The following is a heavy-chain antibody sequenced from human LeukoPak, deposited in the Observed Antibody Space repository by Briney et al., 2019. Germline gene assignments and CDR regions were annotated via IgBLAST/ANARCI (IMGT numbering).Heavy chain of an antibody. D-gene: IGHD1-20*01. J-gene: IGHJ4*02. CDR3: ARHPSHITGPGGYYFDY. CDR1: GGSISSYY. V-gene: IGHV4-59*08. CDR2: IYYSGGT. Sequence: SETLSLTCTVSGGSISSYYWSWIRQPPGKGLEWIGYIYYSGGTNYNPSLKSRVTISVDTSKNQFSLKLSSVTAADTAVYYCARHPSHITGPGGYYFDYWGQGTLVTVSS.